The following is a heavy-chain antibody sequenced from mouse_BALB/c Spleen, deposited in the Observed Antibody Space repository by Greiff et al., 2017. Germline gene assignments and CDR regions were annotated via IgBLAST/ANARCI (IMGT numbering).Heavy chain of an antibody. CDR3: ARRGGDDGCLKGDFDV. Sequence: EVQLQQSGAELVKPGASVKLSCTASGFNIKDTYMHWVKQRPEQGLEWIGRIDPANGNTKYDPKFQGKATITADTSSTTAYLQLSSLTSEDTAVYFCARRGGDDGCLKGDFDVWGGGTTVTVSS. CDR2: IDPANGNT. CDR1: GFNIKDTY. D-gene: IGHD2-3*01. V-gene: IGHV14-3*02. J-gene: IGHJ1*01.